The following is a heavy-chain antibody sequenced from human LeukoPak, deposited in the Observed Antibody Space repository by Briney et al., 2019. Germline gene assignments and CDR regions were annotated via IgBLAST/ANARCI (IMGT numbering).Heavy chain of an antibody. CDR2: IRQDGSEK. Sequence: GGSLRLSCAASGFTFSNYYMSWVRQAPGKGLEWVANIRQDGSEKSYVDSVEGRFTISRDNAKNSLYLQMNSLRAEDTALYYCAKDASRVGSRDWHFDLWGRGTLVTVSS. CDR3: AKDASRVGSRDWHFDL. D-gene: IGHD1-26*01. J-gene: IGHJ2*01. V-gene: IGHV3-7*03. CDR1: GFTFSNYY.